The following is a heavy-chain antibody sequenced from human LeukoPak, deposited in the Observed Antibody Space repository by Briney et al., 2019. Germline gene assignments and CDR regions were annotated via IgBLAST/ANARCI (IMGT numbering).Heavy chain of an antibody. CDR1: GGSISSYY. D-gene: IGHD1-7*01. CDR3: ARSGGAWIYNY. Sequence: KPSETLSLTCSVSGGSISSYYWSWIRQPPGKGLEWIGYIYDSGNSNYSPSLKSRVTISVDTSKNQFSLKLTSVTAADTAVYYCARSGGAWIYNYWGQGTLVTVSS. V-gene: IGHV4-59*01. J-gene: IGHJ4*02. CDR2: IYDSGNS.